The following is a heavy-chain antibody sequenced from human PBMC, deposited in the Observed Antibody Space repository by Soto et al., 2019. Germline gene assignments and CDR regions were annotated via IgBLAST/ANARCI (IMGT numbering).Heavy chain of an antibody. CDR3: ARVYDYGDYSDYYYGMDV. D-gene: IGHD4-17*01. V-gene: IGHV4-30-4*01. J-gene: IGHJ6*02. CDR1: GGSISSGDYY. Sequence: SETLSLTCTVSGGSISSGDYYWSWIRQPPGKGLEWIGYIYYSGSTYYNPSLKSRVTISVDTSKNQSSLKLSSVTAADTAVYYCARVYDYGDYSDYYYGMDVWGQGTTVTVSS. CDR2: IYYSGST.